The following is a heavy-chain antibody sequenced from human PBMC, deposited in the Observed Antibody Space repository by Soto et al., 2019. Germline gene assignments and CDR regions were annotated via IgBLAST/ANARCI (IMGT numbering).Heavy chain of an antibody. CDR1: VFTFINAW. Sequence: PGWSLRLSCASSVFTFINAWMSWVRQAPGKGLEWVGRIKSKTDGGTTDYAAPVKGRFTISRDDSKNTLYLQMNSLKTEDTAVYYCTTDPPSGYNPSYYFDYWGQGTLVTVSS. V-gene: IGHV3-15*01. D-gene: IGHD3-22*01. J-gene: IGHJ4*02. CDR3: TTDPPSGYNPSYYFDY. CDR2: IKSKTDGGTT.